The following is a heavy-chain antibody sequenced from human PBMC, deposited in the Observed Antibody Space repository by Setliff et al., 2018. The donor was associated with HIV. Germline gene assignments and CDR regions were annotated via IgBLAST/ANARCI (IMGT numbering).Heavy chain of an antibody. Sequence: LRLSCVASGFTLSRYWMNWVRQAPGKGLERVANIKEDGSEKHYVDSVRGRFTISRDNAKNSLFLQMNSLRVEDTAVYYCARGHYSSSSGWGQGTLVTVSS. CDR2: IKEDGSEK. CDR1: GFTLSRYW. CDR3: ARGHYSSSSG. D-gene: IGHD6-6*01. V-gene: IGHV3-7*03. J-gene: IGHJ4*02.